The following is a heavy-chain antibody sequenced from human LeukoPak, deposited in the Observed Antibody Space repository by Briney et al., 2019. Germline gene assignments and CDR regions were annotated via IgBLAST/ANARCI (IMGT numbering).Heavy chain of an antibody. CDR1: GGAITNYY. CDR2: IYYTGST. V-gene: IGHV4-59*01. D-gene: IGHD2-2*01. CDR3: ARSTSGYCSSTSCYGLFRYYYYMDV. J-gene: IGHJ6*03. Sequence: PSETLSLTCGVSGGAITNYYWNWIRQAPGKGLEWLGYIYYTGSTTYNPSVKSRITISLDTSKKQISLKLRSVTAADTAVYYCARSTSGYCSSTSCYGLFRYYYYMDVWGKGTTVTVSS.